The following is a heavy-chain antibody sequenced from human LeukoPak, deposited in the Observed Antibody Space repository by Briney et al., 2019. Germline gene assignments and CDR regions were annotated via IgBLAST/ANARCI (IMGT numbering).Heavy chain of an antibody. CDR1: GYTFTDYY. Sequence: ASVKVSFKSSGYTFTDYYFHWVRQPPAQGLEWMGLINPNTAGTNYAQKFLGSVTLTWDSSISTAYMELNRLTSDDTAVDYCATSDGDYTAGYYYYMGFWGKGTSVTVSS. J-gene: IGHJ6*03. CDR3: ATSDGDYTAGYYYYMGF. D-gene: IGHD4-17*01. V-gene: IGHV1-2*02. CDR2: INPNTAGT.